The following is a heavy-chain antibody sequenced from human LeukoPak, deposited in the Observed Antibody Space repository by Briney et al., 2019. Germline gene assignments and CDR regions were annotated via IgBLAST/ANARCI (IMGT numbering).Heavy chain of an antibody. Sequence: GGSLRLSCAASGFTFSNYAMSWVRQAPGKGLEWVSTISNSVGTTYYADSVKGRFTISRENSRNTLYLQVNSLRAEDTALYYCARALYGSGWCQDYWGQGTLVTVSS. J-gene: IGHJ4*02. V-gene: IGHV3-23*01. D-gene: IGHD6-19*01. CDR2: ISNSVGTT. CDR1: GFTFSNYA. CDR3: ARALYGSGWCQDY.